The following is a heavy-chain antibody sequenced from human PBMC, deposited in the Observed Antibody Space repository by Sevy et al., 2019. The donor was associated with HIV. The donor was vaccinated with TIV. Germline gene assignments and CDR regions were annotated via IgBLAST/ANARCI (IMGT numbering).Heavy chain of an antibody. D-gene: IGHD2-21*01. CDR1: GFTFSNYA. CDR3: AKDHIVMVGDAFDI. Sequence: GGSLRLSCAASGFTFSNYAMHWVRQAPGKGLEWVSGISGRDSGTFYADSVMGRFTISRDNSKNTLYLLMNSLSAEDTATYYCAKDHIVMVGDAFDIWGQGTMVTVSS. CDR2: ISGRDSGT. V-gene: IGHV3-23*01. J-gene: IGHJ3*02.